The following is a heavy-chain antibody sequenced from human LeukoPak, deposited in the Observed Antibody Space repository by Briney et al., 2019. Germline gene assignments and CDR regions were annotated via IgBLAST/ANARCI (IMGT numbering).Heavy chain of an antibody. V-gene: IGHV3-48*03. Sequence: AGGSLRLSCAASGFTFSSYEMNWVRQAPGKGLEWVSYISSSGSTINYADSVKGRFTISRDNAQNSLFLQMNSLRAEDMAVYYCARDRLGAMKAFDIWGQGTMVTVSS. J-gene: IGHJ3*02. CDR2: ISSSGSTI. D-gene: IGHD1-26*01. CDR3: ARDRLGAMKAFDI. CDR1: GFTFSSYE.